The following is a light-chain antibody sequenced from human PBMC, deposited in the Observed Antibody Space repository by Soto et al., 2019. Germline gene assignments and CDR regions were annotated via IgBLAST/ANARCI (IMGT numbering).Light chain of an antibody. CDR3: LQDYNYPWT. Sequence: AIQMTQSPSSLSASVGDRVTITCRASQGIRNDLGWYQQKPGKAPKLLIYAASSLQSGVPSRFSGSGSGTDFTLTISSLQPADFATYYCLQDYNYPWTFGQRTKVEIK. CDR2: AAS. J-gene: IGKJ1*01. V-gene: IGKV1-6*01. CDR1: QGIRND.